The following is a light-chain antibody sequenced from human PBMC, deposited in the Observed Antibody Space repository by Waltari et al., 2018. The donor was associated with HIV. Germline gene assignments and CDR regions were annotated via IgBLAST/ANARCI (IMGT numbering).Light chain of an antibody. V-gene: IGLV2-11*01. J-gene: IGLJ3*02. CDR3: SAFVASSSWV. CDR1: TSSLRGTNF. Sequence: SALTQPRSVSGSPGQSVSISCTGATSSLRGTNFVSWYQQPSGRTPRVVILDVDKRPSDGPGRCSASKSGDTASLTISGRQPDDEALYFCSAFVASSSWVFGGGT. CDR2: DVD.